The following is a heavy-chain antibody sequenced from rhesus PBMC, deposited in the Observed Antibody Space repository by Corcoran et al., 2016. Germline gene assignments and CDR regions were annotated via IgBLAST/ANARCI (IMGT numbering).Heavy chain of an antibody. CDR2: IYGKSGST. CDR3: ARENTVKGFDY. D-gene: IGHD4-23*01. CDR1: GYSIRSGYD. Sequence: QVQLQESGHGVVKPSETLSLTCAVSGYSIRSGYDWSWNSKPQGKGLEWMWYIYGKSGSTNDNPSLKNRVTISKDTSKNQFSLKLSSVTAADTAVYYCARENTVKGFDYWGQGVLVTVSS. V-gene: IGHV4-76*01. J-gene: IGHJ4*01.